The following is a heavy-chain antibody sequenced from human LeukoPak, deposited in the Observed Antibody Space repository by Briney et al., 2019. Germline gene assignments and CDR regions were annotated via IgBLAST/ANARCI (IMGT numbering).Heavy chain of an antibody. CDR3: ARDRGFDD. Sequence: GGSLCLSCAPSGFTFCSFGMQWVSQAPGTGLGWGAVVWYDGGKKYYANSVKGRFTISRDNSKQTLYLQMNSLRAEDTAVYYCARDRGFDDWGQGTLVTVSS. CDR1: GFTFCSFG. CDR2: VWYDGGKK. V-gene: IGHV3-33*01. J-gene: IGHJ4*02.